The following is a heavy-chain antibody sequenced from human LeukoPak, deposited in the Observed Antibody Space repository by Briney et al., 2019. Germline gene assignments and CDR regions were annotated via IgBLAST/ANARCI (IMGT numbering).Heavy chain of an antibody. D-gene: IGHD3-10*01. J-gene: IGHJ5*02. CDR3: ARHRVTMVRGVILPDNWFDP. CDR1: GGSISSSSYY. V-gene: IGHV4-39*01. CDR2: IYYSGST. Sequence: SETLSLTCTVSGGSISSSSYYWGWIRQPPGKGLEWIGSIYYSGSTYYNPSLKSRVTISVDTSKNQFSLKLSSVTAADTAVYYCARHRVTMVRGVILPDNWFDPWGQETLVTVSS.